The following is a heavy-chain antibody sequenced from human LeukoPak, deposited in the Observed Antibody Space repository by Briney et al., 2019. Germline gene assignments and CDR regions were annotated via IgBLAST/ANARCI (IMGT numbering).Heavy chain of an antibody. Sequence: GASVKVSCKASGGTFSSYAISWVRQAPGQGLEWMGGIIPIFGTANYAQKFQGRVTITADESTSTAYMELSSLRSEDTAVYYCARGRLWGDDVDTAMGYFDYWGQGTLVTVSS. D-gene: IGHD5-18*01. CDR1: GGTFSSYA. J-gene: IGHJ4*02. CDR2: IIPIFGTA. CDR3: ARGRLWGDDVDTAMGYFDY. V-gene: IGHV1-69*13.